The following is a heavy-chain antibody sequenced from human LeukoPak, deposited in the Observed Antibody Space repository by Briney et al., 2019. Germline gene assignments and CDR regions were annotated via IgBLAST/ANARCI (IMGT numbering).Heavy chain of an antibody. CDR2: ISAYNGNT. Sequence: ASVKVSCKASGYTFTSYGISWVRQAPGRGLEWMGWISAYNGNTNYAQKLQGRVTMTTDTSTSTAYMELRSLRSDDTAVYYCARGDILTGYYDDVYFDYWGQGTLVTVSS. CDR3: ARGDILTGYYDDVYFDY. CDR1: GYTFTSYG. V-gene: IGHV1-18*01. J-gene: IGHJ4*02. D-gene: IGHD3-9*01.